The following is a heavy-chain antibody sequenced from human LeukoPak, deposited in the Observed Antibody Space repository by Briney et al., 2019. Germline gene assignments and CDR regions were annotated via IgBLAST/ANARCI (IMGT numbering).Heavy chain of an antibody. V-gene: IGHV4-34*01. CDR3: ARGLTTVTTVRYFDY. Sequence: SGTLSLTCAVYGGSFSGYYWSWIRQPPGKGLEWIGEINHRGRTNYNPSLKSRVTILVDTSKNQFSLKLSSVTAADTAVYYCARGLTTVTTVRYFDYWGQGTLVTVSS. J-gene: IGHJ4*02. CDR1: GGSFSGYY. D-gene: IGHD4-17*01. CDR2: INHRGRT.